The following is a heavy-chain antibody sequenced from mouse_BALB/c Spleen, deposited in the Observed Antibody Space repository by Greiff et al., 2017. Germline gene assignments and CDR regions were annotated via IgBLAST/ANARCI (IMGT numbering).Heavy chain of an antibody. CDR2: INPYNGDT. D-gene: IGHD2-4*01. Sequence: VQLQQPGAELVRPGASVKLSCKASGYSFTSYWMNWVMQSHGKSLEWIGRINPYNGDTFYNQKFKGKATLTVDKSSSTAHMELRSLASEDSAVYYCARYDYDDYYAMDYWGQGTSVTVSS. V-gene: IGHV1-20*02. J-gene: IGHJ4*01. CDR3: ARYDYDDYYAMDY. CDR1: GYSFTSYW.